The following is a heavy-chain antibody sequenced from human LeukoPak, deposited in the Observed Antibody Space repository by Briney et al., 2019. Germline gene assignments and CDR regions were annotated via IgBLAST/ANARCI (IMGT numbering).Heavy chain of an antibody. D-gene: IGHD3-10*01. J-gene: IGHJ5*02. CDR3: ARVQTLVRGLNT. CDR1: GYTFTGYS. Sequence: EASLKVSCKSSGYTFTGYSIHWVRQAPGQGPEWMGWINPHSGSTNFAQKFQGRVTMTRDTSISTAYMELSSLRSDDTAVYYCARVQTLVRGLNTWGQGTLVTVSS. V-gene: IGHV1-2*02. CDR2: INPHSGST.